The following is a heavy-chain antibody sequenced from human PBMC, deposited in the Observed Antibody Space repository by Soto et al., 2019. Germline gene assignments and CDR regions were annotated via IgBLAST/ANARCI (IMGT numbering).Heavy chain of an antibody. CDR3: ARDPISSIAARSPYYFDY. D-gene: IGHD6-6*01. Sequence: GGSLRLSCAASGFTFSSYGMHWVRQAPGKGLEWVAVIWYDGSNKYYADSVKGRFTISRDNSKNTLYLQMNSLRAEDTAVYYWARDPISSIAARSPYYFDYWGQGTLVTVSS. CDR2: IWYDGSNK. V-gene: IGHV3-33*01. J-gene: IGHJ4*02. CDR1: GFTFSSYG.